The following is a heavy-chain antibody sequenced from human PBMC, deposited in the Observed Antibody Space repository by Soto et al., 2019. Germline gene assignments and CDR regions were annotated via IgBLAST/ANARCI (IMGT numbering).Heavy chain of an antibody. J-gene: IGHJ2*01. CDR1: GFTVSSNY. CDR2: IYSGGST. D-gene: IGHD1-26*01. V-gene: IGHV3-66*01. Sequence: EVQLVESGGGLVQPGGSLRLSCAASGFTVSSNYMSWVRQAPGKGLEWVSVIYSGGSTYYADSVKGRFTISRDNSKNTLYLQMNSLRAEDTAVYYCARVGGSYRGDWYFDIWGRGTLVTVSS. CDR3: ARVGGSYRGDWYFDI.